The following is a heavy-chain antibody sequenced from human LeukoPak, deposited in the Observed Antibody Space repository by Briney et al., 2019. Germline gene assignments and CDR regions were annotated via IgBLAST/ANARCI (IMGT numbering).Heavy chain of an antibody. CDR3: ARTLRYFDWLLNPLYYFDY. J-gene: IGHJ4*02. CDR1: GGSISSSNW. D-gene: IGHD3-9*01. Sequence: SETLSLTCAVSGGSISSSNWWSWVRQPPGKGLEWIGEINHSGSTNYNPSLKSRVTISVDTSKNQFSLKLSSVTAADTAVYYCARTLRYFDWLLNPLYYFDYWGQGTLVTVSS. CDR2: INHSGST. V-gene: IGHV4-4*02.